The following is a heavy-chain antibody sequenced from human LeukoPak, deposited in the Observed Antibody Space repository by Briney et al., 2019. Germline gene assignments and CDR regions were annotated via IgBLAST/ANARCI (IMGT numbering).Heavy chain of an antibody. CDR1: GFTFSSYG. D-gene: IGHD6-19*01. J-gene: IGHJ4*02. V-gene: IGHV3-30*03. Sequence: GGSLRLSCAASGFTFSSYGMHWVSQAPGKGLEWVAVISYDGSNKYYADSVKGRFTISRDHSKNTLYLQMKSLRAEDTAVYYCARELEIAVAGTLGYWGQGTLVTVSS. CDR2: ISYDGSNK. CDR3: ARELEIAVAGTLGY.